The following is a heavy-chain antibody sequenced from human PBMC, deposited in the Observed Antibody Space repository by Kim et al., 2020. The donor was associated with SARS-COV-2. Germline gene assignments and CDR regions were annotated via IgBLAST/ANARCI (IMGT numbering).Heavy chain of an antibody. J-gene: IGHJ5*01. V-gene: IGHV3-23*01. CDR3: AKEGSGYCSPTSCNTTWFDS. D-gene: IGHD6-13*01. CDR2: IRGTGDTS. Sequence: GGSLRLSCAASGFTFSNYAMGWVRQAPGRGLEWVSNIRGTGDTSFYADSVRGRFTISRDNAQNTLYLYMNSLRAEDTARYYCAKEGSGYCSPTSCNTTWFDSWGQGTLGTVSS. CDR1: GFTFSNYA.